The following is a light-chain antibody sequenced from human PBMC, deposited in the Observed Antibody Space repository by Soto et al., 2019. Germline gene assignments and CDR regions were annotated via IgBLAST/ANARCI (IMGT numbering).Light chain of an antibody. Sequence: EIVMTQSPATLSVSPGERATLSCRASQSVSSNLAWYQQKPGQAPRLLIYGASTRATGIPARFSGSGSGTEFTLTIGSLQSEDFAVYYCQQYNNWPRTFGQGTKVDI. J-gene: IGKJ1*01. V-gene: IGKV3-15*01. CDR1: QSVSSN. CDR3: QQYNNWPRT. CDR2: GAS.